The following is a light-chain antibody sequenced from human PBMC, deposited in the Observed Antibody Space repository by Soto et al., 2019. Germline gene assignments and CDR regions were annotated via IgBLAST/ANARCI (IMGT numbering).Light chain of an antibody. CDR3: QHLPET. V-gene: IGKV3-11*01. J-gene: IGKJ1*01. CDR2: DAS. Sequence: IVLTQSQATMSLSAGERDTLSCSASQSVSSYLAWYQQKPGQAPRLLIYDASNRATGIPARFSGSGSGTDFTRTISRLEPEVFAVYYCQHLPETFGQGTKVDIK. CDR1: QSVSSY.